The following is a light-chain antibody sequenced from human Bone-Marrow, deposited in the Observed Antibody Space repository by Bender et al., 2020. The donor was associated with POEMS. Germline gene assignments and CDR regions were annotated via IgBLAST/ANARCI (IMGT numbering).Light chain of an antibody. CDR3: SSYGGSNNLL. CDR2: AGT. J-gene: IGLJ3*02. CDR1: SSDIGNYNL. V-gene: IGLV2-23*01. Sequence: QSALTQPASVSGSPGQSITISCTGTSSDIGNYNLVSWYQLHPGKAPKLLIYAGTQRPSGISNRFSGTKSGNTASLTISGLQAEDEADYYCSSYGGSNNLLFGGGTKLTVL.